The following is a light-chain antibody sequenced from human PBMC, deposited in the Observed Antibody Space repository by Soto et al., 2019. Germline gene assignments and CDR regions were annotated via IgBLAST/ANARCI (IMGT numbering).Light chain of an antibody. V-gene: IGKV3D-20*02. CDR2: GAS. CDR3: QQHINWPLT. Sequence: EIVLAQSPGTLSLSPGERATLSCRASQSVTNSFLAWYQQKPGQAPRLLIYGASRRATGIPDRFTGSGSGTDFTLTISRLEPEDFALYYCQQHINWPLTFGGGTKV. CDR1: QSVTNSF. J-gene: IGKJ4*01.